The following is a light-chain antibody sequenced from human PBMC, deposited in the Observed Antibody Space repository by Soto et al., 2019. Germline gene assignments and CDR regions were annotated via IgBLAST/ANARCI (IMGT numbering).Light chain of an antibody. CDR1: SSDVGGYNY. CDR2: DVS. J-gene: IGLJ1*01. Sequence: QSVLTQPASVSGSPGQSITISCTGTSSDVGGYNYVSWYHQHPGKAPKLMIYDVSNRPSGVSNRFSGSKSGNTASLTISGLQAEDEADYYCSSYTRSSTYVLGTGTNVTV. CDR3: SSYTRSSTYV. V-gene: IGLV2-14*01.